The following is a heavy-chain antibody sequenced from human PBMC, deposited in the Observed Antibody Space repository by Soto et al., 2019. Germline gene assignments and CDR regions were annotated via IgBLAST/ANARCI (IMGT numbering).Heavy chain of an antibody. D-gene: IGHD5-18*01. J-gene: IGHJ4*02. V-gene: IGHV5-51*01. CDR1: GYSFTSYW. Sequence: GESLKISCKGSGYSFTSYWIGWVRQMPGKGLEWMGIIYPGDSDTRYSPSFQGQVTISADKSISTAYLQWSSLRASDTAMYYCATNGLVDTGYSYGFADYWGQGTLVTVSS. CDR3: ATNGLVDTGYSYGFADY. CDR2: IYPGDSDT.